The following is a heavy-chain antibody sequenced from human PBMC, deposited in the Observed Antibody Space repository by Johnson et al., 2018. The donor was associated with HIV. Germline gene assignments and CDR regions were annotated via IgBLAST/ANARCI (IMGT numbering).Heavy chain of an antibody. J-gene: IGHJ3*02. D-gene: IGHD4-11*01. CDR1: GFTFDDYA. CDR3: ARDTYSSDACDI. Sequence: VQLVESGGGVVQAGRSLRLSCAASGFTFDDYAMHWVRQAPGKGLEWVSGISWNSGSIGYADSVKGRFTISRDNAKNSLYLQMNSLRAEDTALYYCARDTYSSDACDIWGQGTMVTVSS. CDR2: ISWNSGSI. V-gene: IGHV3-9*01.